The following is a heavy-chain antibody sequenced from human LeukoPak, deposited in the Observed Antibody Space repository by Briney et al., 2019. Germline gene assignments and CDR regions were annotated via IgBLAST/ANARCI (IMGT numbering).Heavy chain of an antibody. CDR1: GGSISSYY. J-gene: IGHJ4*02. CDR2: IYTSGST. D-gene: IGHD3-22*01. Sequence: SETLSLTCTVSGGSISSYYWSWIRQPAGKGLEWIGRIYTSGSTNYNPSLESRVTMSVDTSKNQFSLKLSSVTAADTAVYYCARADTYYYDSPLDYWGQGTLVTVSS. CDR3: ARADTYYYDSPLDY. V-gene: IGHV4-4*07.